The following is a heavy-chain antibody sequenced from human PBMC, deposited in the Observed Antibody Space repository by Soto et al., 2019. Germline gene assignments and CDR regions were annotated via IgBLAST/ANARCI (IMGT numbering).Heavy chain of an antibody. CDR1: GYTFTSYA. CDR3: ARHHGPTTSENWFDP. J-gene: IGHJ5*02. CDR2: SNAGNGNT. Sequence: ASVKVSCKASGYTFTSYAMHWVRQAPGQRLEWMGWSNAGNGNTKYSQKFQGRVTMTTDTSTTTAYLELRSLRSDDTAVYYCARHHGPTTSENWFDPWGQGTLVTVSS. D-gene: IGHD5-12*01. V-gene: IGHV1-3*01.